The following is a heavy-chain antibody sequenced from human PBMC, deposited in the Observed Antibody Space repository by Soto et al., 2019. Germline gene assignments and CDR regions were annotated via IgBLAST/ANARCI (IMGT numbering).Heavy chain of an antibody. J-gene: IGHJ4*02. D-gene: IGHD3-10*01. Sequence: PSQTLSLTCTVSGGSISNGGYYWSWIRKHPGKGLEWIGYIYYSGSTYYNPSLKSRVTLSVDTSKNQFSLKLSSVTAADTAVYYCARGGGDYYGSGSHMDWGQGTLVTVSS. CDR3: ARGGGDYYGSGSHMD. CDR2: IYYSGST. V-gene: IGHV4-31*03. CDR1: GGSISNGGYY.